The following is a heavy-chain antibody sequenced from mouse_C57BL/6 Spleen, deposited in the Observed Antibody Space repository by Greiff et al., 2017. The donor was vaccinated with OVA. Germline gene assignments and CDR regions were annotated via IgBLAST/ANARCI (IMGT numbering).Heavy chain of an antibody. D-gene: IGHD2-5*01. V-gene: IGHV1-55*01. J-gene: IGHJ2*01. Sequence: QVQLQQPGAELVKPGASVKMSCKASGYTFTSYWITWVKQRPGQGLEWIGDIYPGSGSTTYNEKFKSKATLTVDTSSSTAYMQLSSLTSEDSAVYYCARPVYSNHGGYWGQGTTLTVSS. CDR1: GYTFTSYW. CDR2: IYPGSGST. CDR3: ARPVYSNHGGY.